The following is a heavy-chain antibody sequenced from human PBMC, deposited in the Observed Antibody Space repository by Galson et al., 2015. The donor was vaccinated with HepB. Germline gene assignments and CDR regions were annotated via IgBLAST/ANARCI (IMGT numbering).Heavy chain of an antibody. CDR2: ISGSGASSGYT. J-gene: IGHJ4*02. Sequence: SLRLSCAASGFTFSNYAMSWVRQAPGKGLEWVSVISGSGASSGYTYYADSVKGRFTISRDNSKNTLHLQMNRLRAEDTAVYYCAKVHHITMIVIVKGYYFDYWGQGTLVTVSS. CDR3: AKVHHITMIVIVKGYYFDY. D-gene: IGHD3-22*01. V-gene: IGHV3-23*01. CDR1: GFTFSNYA.